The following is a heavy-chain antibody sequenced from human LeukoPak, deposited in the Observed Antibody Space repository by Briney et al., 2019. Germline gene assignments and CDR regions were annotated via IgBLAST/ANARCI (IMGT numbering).Heavy chain of an antibody. V-gene: IGHV3-53*01. CDR2: PYSGGNT. CDR1: GITVSSNY. D-gene: IGHD4-17*01. CDR3: ARGIGSTVFFDY. J-gene: IGHJ4*02. Sequence: PGGALRLSCAASGITVSSNYMSWVRQAPGKGLEGGAVPYSGGNTYYADSVKGRFTISRDNSKNTLYLQMNSLRAEDTAVYYCARGIGSTVFFDYWGQGTLVTVSS.